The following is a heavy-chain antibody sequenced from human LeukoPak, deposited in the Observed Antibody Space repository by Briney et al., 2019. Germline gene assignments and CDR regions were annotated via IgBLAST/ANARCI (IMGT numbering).Heavy chain of an antibody. V-gene: IGHV1-2*02. Sequence: ASVKVSCKASGYTFTGYYMHWVRQAPGQGLEWMGWINPNSGGTNYAQKFQGRVTMTRDTSISTAYMELSRLRSEDTAVYYCARTPYFEYAFDIWGQGTMVTVSS. J-gene: IGHJ3*02. D-gene: IGHD3-9*01. CDR2: INPNSGGT. CDR3: ARTPYFEYAFDI. CDR1: GYTFTGYY.